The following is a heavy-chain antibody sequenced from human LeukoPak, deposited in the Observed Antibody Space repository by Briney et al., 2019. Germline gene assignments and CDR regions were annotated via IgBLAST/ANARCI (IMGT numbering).Heavy chain of an antibody. CDR3: ARGVNSGYFDY. D-gene: IGHD1-26*01. CDR1: GGSISSYY. J-gene: IGHJ4*02. CDR2: IYYSGST. V-gene: IGHV4-59*01. Sequence: SETLSLTCTVSGGSISSYYWSWIRQPPGKGLEWIGYIYYSGSTYYNPSLKSRVTISLDTSKNQFSLKLSSVTAADTAVYYCARGVNSGYFDYCGQGTLVTVSS.